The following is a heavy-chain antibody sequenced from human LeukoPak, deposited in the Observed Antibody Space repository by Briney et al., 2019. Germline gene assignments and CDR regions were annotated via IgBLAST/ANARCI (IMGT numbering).Heavy chain of an antibody. Sequence: PSETLSLTCAVSGGSISSSNWWSWVRQPPGKGLEWIGEIYHSGSTNYNPSLKSRVTISVDTSKNQFSLKLSSVTAADTAVYYCARDSYYFSFPTDAFDIWGQGTMVTVSS. CDR2: IYHSGST. D-gene: IGHD3-10*01. V-gene: IGHV4-4*02. CDR1: GGSISSSNW. J-gene: IGHJ3*02. CDR3: ARDSYYFSFPTDAFDI.